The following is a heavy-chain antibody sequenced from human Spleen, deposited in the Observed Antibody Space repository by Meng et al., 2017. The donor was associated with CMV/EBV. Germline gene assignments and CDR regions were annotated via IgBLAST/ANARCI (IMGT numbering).Heavy chain of an antibody. Sequence: GSLRLSCAASDFNFGRYAMSWVRQAPGRGLEWVSTISGGGHSTFYARTVKGRFTISRDNPKNTLDLQMNSLRADDTAIYFCAKIPAQNYYFSGMDIWGQGTAVTVSS. D-gene: IGHD2-2*01. J-gene: IGHJ6*02. CDR2: ISGGGHST. CDR1: DFNFGRYA. CDR3: AKIPAQNYYFSGMDI. V-gene: IGHV3-23*01.